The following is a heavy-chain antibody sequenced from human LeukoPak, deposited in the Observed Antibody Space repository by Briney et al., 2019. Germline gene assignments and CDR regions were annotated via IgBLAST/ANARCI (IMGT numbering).Heavy chain of an antibody. V-gene: IGHV5-10-1*01. J-gene: IGHJ4*02. D-gene: IGHD5-18*01. Sequence: GESLRISCKGSEYSFTSYWISWVHQMPGKGLEWMGRIDPSDSYTNYSPSFQGHVTISADKSISTAYLQWSSLKASDTAMYYCARARGYSYGSHGDWGQGTLFTVSS. CDR3: ARARGYSYGSHGD. CDR1: EYSFTSYW. CDR2: IDPSDSYT.